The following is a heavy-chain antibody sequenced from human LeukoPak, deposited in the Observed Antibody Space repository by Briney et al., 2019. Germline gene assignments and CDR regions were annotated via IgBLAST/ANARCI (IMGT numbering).Heavy chain of an antibody. CDR2: ISGSGDST. Sequence: GGSLRLSCAASGFTFSNYAMSWVRQAPGTGLEWVSAISGSGDSTYYADSVRGRFTISRDNPKNTLYLQMNSLTVEDAAVYFCAKSRARREGSSGSIDYWGQGTLVTVSS. CDR1: GFTFSNYA. J-gene: IGHJ4*02. D-gene: IGHD3-22*01. CDR3: AKSRARREGSSGSIDY. V-gene: IGHV3-23*01.